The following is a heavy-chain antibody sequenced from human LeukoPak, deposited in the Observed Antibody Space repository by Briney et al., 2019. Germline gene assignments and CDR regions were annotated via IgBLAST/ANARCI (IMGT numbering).Heavy chain of an antibody. CDR2: IWYDGSNK. CDR1: GFTFSSYD. V-gene: IGHV3-33*08. CDR3: ARAGYGSIFYFDY. J-gene: IGHJ4*02. Sequence: GSSLRLSCAASGFTFSSYDMHWVRQAPGKGLEWVALIWYDGSNKYYADSVKGRFTISRDNSKNTLYLQMSSLRAEDTAVYFCARAGYGSIFYFDYWGQGTLVTVSS. D-gene: IGHD5-12*01.